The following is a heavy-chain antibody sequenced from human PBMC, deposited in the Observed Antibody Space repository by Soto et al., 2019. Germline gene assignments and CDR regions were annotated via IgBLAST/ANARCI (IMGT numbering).Heavy chain of an antibody. D-gene: IGHD5-12*01. J-gene: IGHJ3*02. CDR3: TTPYGVAAITGAFDI. CDR2: IKSKTDGGTT. Sequence: GGSLRLSCAASGFTFSNAWMSWVRQAPGKGLEWVGRIKSKTDGGTTDYAAPVKGRFTISRDDSKNTLYLQMNSLKTEDRAVYYCTTPYGVAAITGAFDIWGQGTMVTVSS. V-gene: IGHV3-15*01. CDR1: GFTFSNAW.